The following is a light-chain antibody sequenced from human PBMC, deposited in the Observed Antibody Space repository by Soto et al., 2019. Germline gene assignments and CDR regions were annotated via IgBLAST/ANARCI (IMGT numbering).Light chain of an antibody. J-gene: IGLJ2*01. CDR2: RDN. CDR1: TSNIENFY. CDR3: AAWDDSLRGVV. Sequence: QPVLTQPPSASATPGQRVTISCSGSTSNIENFYVYWYQQLPGTAPKLLVYRDNQRPSGVPDRFSGSKTGTSASLAISGLRSDDEADYYCAAWDDSLRGVVFGGGTKLTVL. V-gene: IGLV1-47*01.